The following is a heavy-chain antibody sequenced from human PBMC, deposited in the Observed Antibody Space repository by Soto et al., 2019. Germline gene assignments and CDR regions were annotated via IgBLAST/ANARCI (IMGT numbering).Heavy chain of an antibody. D-gene: IGHD2-2*02. Sequence: SETLSLTCAVSGGSISSYYWSWIRQPPGKGLEWIGYIYYSGSTNYNPSLKSRVTISVDTSKNQFSLKLSSVTAADTAVHYCARGCSSTSCYNPNWFDPWGQGTLVTVSS. V-gene: IGHV4-59*01. CDR1: GGSISSYY. J-gene: IGHJ5*02. CDR2: IYYSGST. CDR3: ARGCSSTSCYNPNWFDP.